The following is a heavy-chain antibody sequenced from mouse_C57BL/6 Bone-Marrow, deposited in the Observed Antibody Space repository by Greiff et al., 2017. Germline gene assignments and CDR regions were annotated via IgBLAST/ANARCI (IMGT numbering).Heavy chain of an antibody. CDR3: AGRTVVAYYLDY. D-gene: IGHD1-1*01. J-gene: IGHJ2*01. V-gene: IGHV1-54*01. CDR2: INPGSGGT. Sequence: QVQLQQSGAELVRPGASVKVSCKASGYAFTNYLIEWVKQRPGQGLEWIGVINPGSGGTNYNEKFKGKATLTADKSSSTAYMQLSSLTSEDSAVYFCAGRTVVAYYLDYWGQGTTLTVSS. CDR1: GYAFTNYL.